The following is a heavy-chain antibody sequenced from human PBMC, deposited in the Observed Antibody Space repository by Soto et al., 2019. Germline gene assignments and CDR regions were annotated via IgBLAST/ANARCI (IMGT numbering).Heavy chain of an antibody. V-gene: IGHV4-59*01. D-gene: IGHD1-26*01. CDR3: ARGSTRYFDY. CDR2: IYYSGST. Sequence: SETLSLTCTVSGGSISSYYWSWIRQPPGKGLEWIGYIYYSGSTNYNPSLKSRVTISVDTSKNQFSLKLSSVTAADTAVYYCARGSTRYFDYWGQGTLVTVSS. CDR1: GGSISSYY. J-gene: IGHJ4*02.